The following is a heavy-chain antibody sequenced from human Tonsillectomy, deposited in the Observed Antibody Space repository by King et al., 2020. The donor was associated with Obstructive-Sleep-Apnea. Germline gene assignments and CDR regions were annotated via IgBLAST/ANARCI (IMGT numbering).Heavy chain of an antibody. CDR1: GFTFSNYA. J-gene: IGHJ4*02. V-gene: IGHV3-23*04. CDR3: ARGKGGAGEY. Sequence: VQLVESGGGLVQPGGSLRVSCAASGFTFSNYAMIWVRQAPGKGLEWVSGIGSSAGSTYSTYYEDSVKGRFTISRDNSKNTVYLQMNSRRAEDTAIYYCARGKGGAGEYWGQGPLVTVPS. D-gene: IGHD6-13*01. CDR2: IGSSAGSTYST.